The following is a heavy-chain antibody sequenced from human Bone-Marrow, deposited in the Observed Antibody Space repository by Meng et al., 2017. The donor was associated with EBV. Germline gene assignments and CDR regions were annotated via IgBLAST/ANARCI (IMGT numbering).Heavy chain of an antibody. J-gene: IGHJ4*02. CDR3: ARGEQWLRHYYFDH. D-gene: IGHD6-19*01. CDR1: GFTFSDYY. V-gene: IGHV3-11*01. Sequence: VEAVGCGGGLVKPGGSLRLSCVASGFTFSDYYMTWIRQAPGKGLEWVSYISGPGSSVYFADSVRGRFTISRDNAKNSLYLQMNSLRAEDTAVYYCARGEQWLRHYYFDHWGQGSLVTVSS. CDR2: ISGPGSSV.